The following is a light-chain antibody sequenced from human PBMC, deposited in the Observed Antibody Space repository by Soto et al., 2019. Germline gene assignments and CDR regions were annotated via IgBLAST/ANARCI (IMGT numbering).Light chain of an antibody. CDR2: GAS. J-gene: IGKJ1*01. V-gene: IGKV3-15*01. CDR3: QQYNNWPPGT. Sequence: EIMMTQSPSTLSVSPGERATLSWGASQSVSSNLAWYQQKPVQAPRLLVYGASTRATGIPARFSGSGSGTEFTLTISSLQSQDFAVYYCQQYNNWPPGTFGQGTKVDIK. CDR1: QSVSSN.